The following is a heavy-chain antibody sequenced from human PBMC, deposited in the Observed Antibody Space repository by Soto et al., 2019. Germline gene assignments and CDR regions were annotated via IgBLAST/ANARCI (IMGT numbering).Heavy chain of an antibody. J-gene: IGHJ4*02. CDR2: IYSGGST. V-gene: IGHV3-53*01. CDR1: GFTVSSNY. CDR3: ARGPPGIAAAFDY. Sequence: EVQLVESGGGLIQPGGSLRLSCAASGFTVSSNYMSWVRQAPGKGLEWVSVIYSGGSTYYADSVKGRFTISRDKSKNTLYLQMNSLRAEDTAVYYCARGPPGIAAAFDYWGQGTLVTVSS. D-gene: IGHD6-13*01.